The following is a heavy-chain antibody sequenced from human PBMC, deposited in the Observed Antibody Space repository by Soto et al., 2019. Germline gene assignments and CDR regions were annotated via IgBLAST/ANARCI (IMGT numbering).Heavy chain of an antibody. D-gene: IGHD6-13*01. CDR1: GGTFSTYD. CDR2: INPLLDIE. J-gene: IGHJ5*02. Sequence: QVQLVQSGAEVKKPGSSVKVSCKASGGTFSTYDISWVLQAPGQGLEWMGGINPLLDIEHYSEKVQGRVTITADESTSTFYMELSSLRFEDTAVYYCAHEAGHERGFDPWGQGTLVTVSS. V-gene: IGHV1-69*01. CDR3: AHEAGHERGFDP.